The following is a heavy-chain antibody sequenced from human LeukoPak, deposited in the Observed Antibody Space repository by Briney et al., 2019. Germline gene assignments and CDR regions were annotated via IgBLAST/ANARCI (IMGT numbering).Heavy chain of an antibody. CDR3: AKERSIYYGSGSFDY. CDR2: ISYDGSNK. J-gene: IGHJ4*02. CDR1: GFTFSSYG. Sequence: PGGSLRLSCAASGFTFSSYGMHWVRQAPGKGLEWVAVISYDGSNKYYADSVKGRFTISRDNSKNTLYLQMNSLRAEDTAVYYCAKERSIYYGSGSFDYWGQGTLVTVSS. V-gene: IGHV3-30*18. D-gene: IGHD3-10*01.